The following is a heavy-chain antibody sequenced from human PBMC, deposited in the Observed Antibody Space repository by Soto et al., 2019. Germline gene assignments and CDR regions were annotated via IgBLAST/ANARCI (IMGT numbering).Heavy chain of an antibody. CDR1: GFTFSNAW. CDR3: TTTLLNYYAFWSGYYTDAFDS. J-gene: IGHJ3*02. V-gene: IGHV3-15*01. D-gene: IGHD3-3*01. Sequence: GGSLRLSCAASGFTFSNAWMSWVRQAPGKGLEWVGRIKSKTDGGTTDYAAPVKGRFTISRDDSKNTLYLQMNSLKTEDTAVYYCTTTLLNYYAFWSGYYTDAFDSWGQGTMVTVSS. CDR2: IKSKTDGGTT.